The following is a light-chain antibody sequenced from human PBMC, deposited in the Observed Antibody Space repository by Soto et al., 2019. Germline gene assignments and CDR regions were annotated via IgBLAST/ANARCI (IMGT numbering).Light chain of an antibody. CDR3: QFYDTGKGGV. Sequence: NFMLTQPHSVSESPGKTVTISCTRSSGSIASNFVQWFLQRPGSAPTAVIYEDDQRPSGVPDRFSGSIDKTSESASLTISGRQRGEGGDYYGQFYDTGKGGVSGGGPRVPVL. J-gene: IGLJ3*02. CDR1: SGSIASNF. V-gene: IGLV6-57*04. CDR2: EDD.